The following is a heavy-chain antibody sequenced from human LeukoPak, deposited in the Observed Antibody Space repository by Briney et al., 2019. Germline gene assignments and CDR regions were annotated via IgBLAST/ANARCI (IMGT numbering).Heavy chain of an antibody. D-gene: IGHD6-19*01. J-gene: IGHJ4*02. V-gene: IGHV4-39*01. Sequence: SETLSLTCTVSGGSISSTNYYWGWIRQPPGKGLEWIGSIYYSGSTYYNPSLKSRVTISVDTSKNQFSLKLSSVTAADTAVFYCARGSGMVDYWGQGTLVTVSS. CDR2: IYYSGST. CDR3: ARGSGMVDY. CDR1: GGSISSTNYY.